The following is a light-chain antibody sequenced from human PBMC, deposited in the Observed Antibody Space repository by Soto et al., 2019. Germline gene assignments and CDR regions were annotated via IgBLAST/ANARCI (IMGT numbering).Light chain of an antibody. V-gene: IGKV3-20*01. CDR1: QRVDGNS. J-gene: IGKJ1*01. Sequence: PRESATLLRRANQRVDGNSLAWYLQIPGQAPRLLIHGASNRATGIPDRFSGSGSGKDFTLTISRLEPEDFAXXXCKQYXSXGKFGQGTKVDIK. CDR2: GAS. CDR3: KQYXSXGK.